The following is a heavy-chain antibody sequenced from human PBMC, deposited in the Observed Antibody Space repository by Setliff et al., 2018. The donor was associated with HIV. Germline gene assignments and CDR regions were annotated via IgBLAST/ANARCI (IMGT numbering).Heavy chain of an antibody. V-gene: IGHV4-59*01. Sequence: SETLSLTCTVSGGSISHSHWSWIRQPPGKGLEWIGYGWDNGTTKYNPSLESRVTISLHTSKNQFSLKLSCVTAADTAVYYCATYWGGEGGRGYWGQGTLVTVSS. CDR1: GGSISHSH. CDR2: GWDNGTT. J-gene: IGHJ4*02. D-gene: IGHD1-26*01. CDR3: ATYWGGEGGRGY.